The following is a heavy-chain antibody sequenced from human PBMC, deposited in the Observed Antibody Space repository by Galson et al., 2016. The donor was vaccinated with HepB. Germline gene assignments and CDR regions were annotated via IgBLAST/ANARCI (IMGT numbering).Heavy chain of an antibody. V-gene: IGHV4-59*01. CDR1: GGSISSYY. CDR2: IYYSGST. D-gene: IGHD2-2*01. CDR3: ARVFGTSCYPNDAFDI. J-gene: IGHJ3*02. Sequence: SETLSLTCTVSGGSISSYYWSWIRQPPGKGLEWIGYIYYSGSTNYNPSLKSRVTISVDTSKNQFSLELSSVTAADTAVYYCARVFGTSCYPNDAFDIWGQGTMVTVSS.